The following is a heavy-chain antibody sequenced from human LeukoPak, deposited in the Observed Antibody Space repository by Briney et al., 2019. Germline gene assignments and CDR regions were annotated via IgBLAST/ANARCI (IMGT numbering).Heavy chain of an antibody. CDR1: GYTFSNFG. Sequence: GASVKVSCKASGYTFSNFGISWVRQAPGQGLEWMGWISGNNDNPNYGQKFQGRLTVTTDSSTNTAYMELRSLRCDDTAVYYCARDGTSTDDYWGQGTLVTVSS. J-gene: IGHJ4*02. V-gene: IGHV1-18*01. D-gene: IGHD2-2*01. CDR3: ARDGTSTDDY. CDR2: ISGNNDNP.